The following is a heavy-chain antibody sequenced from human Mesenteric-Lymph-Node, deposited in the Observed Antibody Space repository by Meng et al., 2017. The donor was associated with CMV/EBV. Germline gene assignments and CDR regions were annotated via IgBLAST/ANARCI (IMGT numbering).Heavy chain of an antibody. Sequence: VKRKRWGAGRLRLSETLSLTCAVYGGSFSGYYWSWIRQPPGKGLEWIGEINHSGVTNYNPFLKSRVTISLDRSKNQFSLKLSSVTAEDTAVYYCARGSDIPVNNYWGQGTLVTVSS. V-gene: IGHV4-34*01. J-gene: IGHJ4*02. CDR3: ARGSDIPVNNY. CDR1: GGSFSGYY. CDR2: INHSGVT. D-gene: IGHD2-15*01.